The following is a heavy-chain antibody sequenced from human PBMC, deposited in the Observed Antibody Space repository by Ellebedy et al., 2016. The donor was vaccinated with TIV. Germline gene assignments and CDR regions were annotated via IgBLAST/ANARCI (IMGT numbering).Heavy chain of an antibody. CDR3: ARDLPQYYYGSGSDFDY. D-gene: IGHD3-10*01. V-gene: IGHV1-69*13. J-gene: IGHJ4*02. CDR1: GGTFSSYA. Sequence: SVKVSXXASGGTFSSYAISWVRQAPGQGLEWMGGIIPIFGTANYAQKFQGRVTITADESTSTAYMELSSLRSEDTAAYYCARDLPQYYYGSGSDFDYWGQGTLVTVSS. CDR2: IIPIFGTA.